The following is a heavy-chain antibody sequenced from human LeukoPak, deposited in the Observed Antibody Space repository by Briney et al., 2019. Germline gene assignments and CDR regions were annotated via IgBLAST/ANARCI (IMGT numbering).Heavy chain of an antibody. D-gene: IGHD3-22*01. J-gene: IGHJ1*01. Sequence: GGSLRLSCAASGYTFRHYSVNWVRHTPGKGLVWVSRIKSDGSTNYADSVKGRFTISRDNAKNTVSLQMNSLRAEDTGVYYCARAPAEIGGYYPEYFRHWGQGTLVTVSS. CDR1: GYTFRHYS. CDR3: ARAPAEIGGYYPEYFRH. CDR2: IKSDGST. V-gene: IGHV3-74*01.